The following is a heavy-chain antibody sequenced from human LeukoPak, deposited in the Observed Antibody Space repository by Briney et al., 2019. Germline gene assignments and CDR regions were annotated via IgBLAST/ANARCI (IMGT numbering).Heavy chain of an antibody. V-gene: IGHV1-2*02. D-gene: IGHD1-26*01. Sequence: ASVKVSCKASGYAFTAYYMHWVRQAPGQGLEWMGWIIPHSGATNYAQKFQGRVTVTRDTSISTAYMELSRLRSDDTAVYYCALSVGATMGFDYWGQGTLVTVSS. CDR1: GYAFTAYY. J-gene: IGHJ4*02. CDR2: IIPHSGAT. CDR3: ALSVGATMGFDY.